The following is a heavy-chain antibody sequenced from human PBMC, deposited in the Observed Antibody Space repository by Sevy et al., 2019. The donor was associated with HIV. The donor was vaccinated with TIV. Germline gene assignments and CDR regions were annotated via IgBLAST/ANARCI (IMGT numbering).Heavy chain of an antibody. CDR3: AGENAWGRGYS. D-gene: IGHD1-26*01. CDR1: GGTITSLY. Sequence: SETLSLTCIVSGGTITSLYWNWIGQPPGKGLEWIANIYYNGHINYNPSLKSRVTLSLDTSKNQFSLRLSSVTAADTAMYYCAGENAWGRGYSWGQGTLVTVSS. CDR2: IYYNGHI. V-gene: IGHV4-59*08. J-gene: IGHJ4*02.